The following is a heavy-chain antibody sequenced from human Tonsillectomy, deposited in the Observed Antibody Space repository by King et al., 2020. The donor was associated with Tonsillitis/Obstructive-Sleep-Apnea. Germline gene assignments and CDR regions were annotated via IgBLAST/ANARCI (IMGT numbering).Heavy chain of an antibody. CDR3: AREAWGSLDS. V-gene: IGHV3-7*03. D-gene: IGHD3-16*01. Sequence: VQLVESGGDLVQPGGSLRLSCGASGFTFSSYWMSWVRQAPGKGLEWVANIKQDVTEKHYVDSVKGRFTMSRDNAANSVYLQMNSLRAEDTALYYCAREAWGSLDSWGQGTLVTVSS. CDR2: IKQDVTEK. CDR1: GFTFSSYW. J-gene: IGHJ4*02.